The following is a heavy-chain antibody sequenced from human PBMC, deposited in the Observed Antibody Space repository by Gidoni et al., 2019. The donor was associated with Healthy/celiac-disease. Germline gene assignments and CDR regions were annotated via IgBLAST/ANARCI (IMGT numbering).Heavy chain of an antibody. CDR2: IYYSGST. CDR3: ARDSGPPYYYDSRGDNAFDI. Sequence: QVQLQESGPGLVKPSETLSLTCTVSGGSISSYYWSWIRQPPGKGLAGIGYIYYSGSTNYNPSLKSRVTISVDTSKNQFSLKLSSVTAADTAVYYCARDSGPPYYYDSRGDNAFDIWGQGTMVTVSS. J-gene: IGHJ3*02. V-gene: IGHV4-59*01. CDR1: GGSISSYY. D-gene: IGHD3-22*01.